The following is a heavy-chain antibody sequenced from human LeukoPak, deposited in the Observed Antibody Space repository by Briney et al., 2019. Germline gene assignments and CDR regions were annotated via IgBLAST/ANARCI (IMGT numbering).Heavy chain of an antibody. J-gene: IGHJ4*02. CDR3: ARDRGSSGLYYYDSSGYLVSDY. CDR1: GYTFTGYY. Sequence: GASVKVSCKASGYTFTGYYMHWVRQAPGQGLEWMGWINPNSGGTNYAQKFQGRVTMTRNTSISTAYMELSRLRSDDTAVYYCARDRGSSGLYYYDSSGYLVSDYWGQGTLVTVSS. CDR2: INPNSGGT. V-gene: IGHV1-2*02. D-gene: IGHD3-22*01.